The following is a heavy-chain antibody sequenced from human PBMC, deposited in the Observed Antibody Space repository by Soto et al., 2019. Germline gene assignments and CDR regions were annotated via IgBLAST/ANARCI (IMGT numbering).Heavy chain of an antibody. D-gene: IGHD6-19*01. CDR2: ISYDGSAK. J-gene: IGHJ4*02. Sequence: QVQLVQSGGGAVQPGRSLRLSCVGSGFTFRSFGMHWVRQAPGKGLEWVSVISYDGSAKYYGDAVKGRFTISRDNSKNTVYLEINNLRPEDTAVYYCAREIGGAVSHAWRLTDYWGQGILVTVSS. CDR3: AREIGGAVSHAWRLTDY. CDR1: GFTFRSFG. V-gene: IGHV3-30*03.